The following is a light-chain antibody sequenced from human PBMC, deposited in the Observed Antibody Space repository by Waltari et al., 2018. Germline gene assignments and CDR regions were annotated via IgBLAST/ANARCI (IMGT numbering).Light chain of an antibody. V-gene: IGLV2-23*01. CDR3: CSYAGGTASIL. CDR1: SSDVGSHHL. J-gene: IGLJ2*01. Sequence: QSALTQPASVSGSPGQSITISCTGTSSDVGSHHLVSWYQHHPGKAPKLVIYEDTKRPSGVSNRCSGSKSGNTASLSSSGLQAEDEADYYCCSYAGGTASILLGGGTKLTVL. CDR2: EDT.